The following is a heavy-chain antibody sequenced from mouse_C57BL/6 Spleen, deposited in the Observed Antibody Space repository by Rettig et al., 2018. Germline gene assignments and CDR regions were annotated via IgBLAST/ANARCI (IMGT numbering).Heavy chain of an antibody. V-gene: IGHV1-80*01. CDR2: GDGDT. Sequence: GDGDTNYNGKFKGKATLTADKSSSTAYMQLSSLTSEDSAVYFCARGGDDYRYAMDYWGQGTSVTVSS. J-gene: IGHJ4*01. CDR3: ARGGDDYRYAMDY. D-gene: IGHD2-4*01.